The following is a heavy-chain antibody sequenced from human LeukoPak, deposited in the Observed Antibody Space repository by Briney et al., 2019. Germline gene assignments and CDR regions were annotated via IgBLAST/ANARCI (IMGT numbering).Heavy chain of an antibody. V-gene: IGHV4-59*01. CDR1: DGSISSYY. CDR2: IYYSGST. Sequence: SETLSLTCTVSDGSISSYYWSWIRQPPGKGLEWIGYIYYSGSTNYNPSLKSRVTISVDTSKSQFSLKLSSVTAADTAVYYCARARTPDYYFYYYMDVWGKGTTVTISS. J-gene: IGHJ6*03. CDR3: ARARTPDYYFYYYMDV.